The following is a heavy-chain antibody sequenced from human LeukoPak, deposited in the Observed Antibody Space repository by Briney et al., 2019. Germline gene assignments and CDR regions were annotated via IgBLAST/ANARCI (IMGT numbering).Heavy chain of an antibody. CDR1: GFMFHDYA. CDR2: ISGDGGST. J-gene: IGHJ4*02. Sequence: LSGGSLRLSCAGPGFMFHDYAIHWVRQAPGKGLEWVSLISGDGGSTFYADSVKGRFTISRDNSKNSLYLQINSQRSADTALYYCARESESSGWYDYWGQGTLVTVSS. V-gene: IGHV3-43*02. D-gene: IGHD6-19*01. CDR3: ARESESSGWYDY.